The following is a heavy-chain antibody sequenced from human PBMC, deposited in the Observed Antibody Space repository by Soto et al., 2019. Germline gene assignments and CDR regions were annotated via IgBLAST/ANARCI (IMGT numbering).Heavy chain of an antibody. Sequence: GGSLRLSCAASGFTFSSYAMSWVRQAPGKGLEWVSAISGSGGSTYYADSVKGRFTISRDNSKNTLYLQMNSLRAEDTAVYYCAKDRDSGYDYDPSFDYWGQGTLVTVSS. CDR3: AKDRDSGYDYDPSFDY. V-gene: IGHV3-23*01. D-gene: IGHD5-12*01. CDR1: GFTFSSYA. CDR2: ISGSGGST. J-gene: IGHJ4*02.